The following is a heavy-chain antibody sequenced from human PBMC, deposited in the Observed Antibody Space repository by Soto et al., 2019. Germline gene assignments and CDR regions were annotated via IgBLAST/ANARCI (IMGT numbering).Heavy chain of an antibody. Sequence: QVQLQESGPGLVKPSQTLSLTCTVSGGSISSGGYYWSWIRQHPGKGLEWIGYIYYSGSTYYNPSLKSRVTISVDTSKNQFALKLSSVTAADTAVYSCARVAGSHPEPDYWGQGTLVTVSS. V-gene: IGHV4-31*03. CDR3: ARVAGSHPEPDY. D-gene: IGHD3-10*01. J-gene: IGHJ4*02. CDR2: IYYSGST. CDR1: GGSISSGGYY.